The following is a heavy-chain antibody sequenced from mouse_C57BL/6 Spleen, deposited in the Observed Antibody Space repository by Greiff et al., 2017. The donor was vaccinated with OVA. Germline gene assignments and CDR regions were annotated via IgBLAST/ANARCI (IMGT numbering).Heavy chain of an antibody. V-gene: IGHV1-15*01. Sequence: QVQLKESGAELVRPGASVTLSCKASGYTFTDYEMHWVKQTPVHGLEWIGAIDPETGGTAYNQKFKGKAILTADKSSSTAYMELRSLTSEDSAVYYCTRSEIYYGNYYWGQGTTLTVSS. J-gene: IGHJ2*01. CDR1: GYTFTDYE. CDR3: TRSEIYYGNYY. CDR2: IDPETGGT. D-gene: IGHD2-1*01.